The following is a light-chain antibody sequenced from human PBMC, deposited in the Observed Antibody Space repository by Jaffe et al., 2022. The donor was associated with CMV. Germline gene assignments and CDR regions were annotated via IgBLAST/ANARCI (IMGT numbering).Light chain of an antibody. J-gene: IGKJ2*01. Sequence: DIQMTQSPSSLSASVGDRVTITCRASQNINNYLHWYQQKPGAAPQLLIYAASTLQSGVPSRFAGSGSGTDFTLTITTLEPEDFATYYCQQAYKTPPYTFGQGTKLEIK. CDR3: QQAYKTPPYT. V-gene: IGKV1-39*01. CDR2: AAS. CDR1: QNINNY.